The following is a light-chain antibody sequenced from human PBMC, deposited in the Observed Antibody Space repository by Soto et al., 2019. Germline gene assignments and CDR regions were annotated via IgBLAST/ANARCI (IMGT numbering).Light chain of an antibody. CDR2: EDN. V-gene: IGLV6-57*04. Sequence: NFMLTQPHSVSESPGKTVTISCTRSSGSIASNYVQWYQQRPGSAPTTVIYEDNQRPSGVPDRFSGSIDTSSNSASLTISGLKTEDEADYYCQSYDSFNWVFGAGTKLTVL. CDR1: SGSIASNY. CDR3: QSYDSFNWV. J-gene: IGLJ3*02.